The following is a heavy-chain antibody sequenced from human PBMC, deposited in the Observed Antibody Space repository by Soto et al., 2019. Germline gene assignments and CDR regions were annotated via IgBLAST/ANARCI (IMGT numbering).Heavy chain of an antibody. D-gene: IGHD2-15*01. CDR1: GFTFSSYG. CDR3: ARDDCSGGPCLVY. Sequence: QVQLVESGGGVVQPGRSLRLSCAASGFTFSSYGFNWVRQAPGKGLAWVAGIWYDGSKELYADSVKGRFTISRDNSKNTVYLQMNTLRAEDTAVYYCARDDCSGGPCLVYWGQGTLVTVSS. V-gene: IGHV3-33*01. CDR2: IWYDGSKE. J-gene: IGHJ4*02.